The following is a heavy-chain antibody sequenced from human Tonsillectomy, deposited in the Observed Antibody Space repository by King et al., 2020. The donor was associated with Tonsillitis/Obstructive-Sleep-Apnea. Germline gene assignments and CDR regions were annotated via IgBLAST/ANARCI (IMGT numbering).Heavy chain of an antibody. J-gene: IGHJ4*02. D-gene: IGHD3-22*01. CDR1: GGSISSYY. CDR3: ARGRGGYYYDSSGYQFDY. CDR2: IYYSGST. V-gene: IGHV4-59*01. Sequence: QLQESGPGLVKPSETLCLTCTVSGGSISSYYWSWIRQPPGKGLEWIGYIYYSGSTNYNPSLKSRVTISVDTSKNQFSLKLSSVTAADTAVYYCARGRGGYYYDSSGYQFDYWGQGTLVTVSS.